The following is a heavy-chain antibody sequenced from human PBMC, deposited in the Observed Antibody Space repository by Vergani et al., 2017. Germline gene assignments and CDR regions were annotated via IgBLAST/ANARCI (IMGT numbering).Heavy chain of an antibody. D-gene: IGHD7-27*01. CDR1: GFTFSSYA. J-gene: IGHJ3*02. CDR3: ARVGTEPYDAFDI. Sequence: EVQLVESGGGLVQPGGSLRLSCAASGFTFSSYAMHWVRQAPGKGLEYVSAISSNGGSTYYANSVKGRFTISRDNSKNTLYLQMGSLRAEDTAVYYCARVGTEPYDAFDIWGQGTMVTVSS. V-gene: IGHV3-64*01. CDR2: ISSNGGST.